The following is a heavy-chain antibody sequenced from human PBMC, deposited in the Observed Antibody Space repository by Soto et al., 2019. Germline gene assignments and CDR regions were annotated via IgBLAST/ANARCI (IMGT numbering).Heavy chain of an antibody. CDR2: IYDTGISGYTPST. CDR3: ARGDDAFFYYGLDV. J-gene: IGHJ6*02. Sequence: PSETLSLTCTVPGGSITSSYWSWIRRPPGKGLGWIAYIYDTGISGYTPSTSYNPSLKSRVTMSVDTSKSQVSLKLTAVTAADTAVYYCARGDDAFFYYGLDVWGQGITVTVSS. V-gene: IGHV4-59*01. CDR1: GGSITSSY.